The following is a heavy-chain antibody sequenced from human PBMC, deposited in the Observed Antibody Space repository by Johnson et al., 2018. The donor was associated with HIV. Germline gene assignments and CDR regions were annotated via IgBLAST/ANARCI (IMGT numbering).Heavy chain of an antibody. J-gene: IGHJ3*01. CDR2: INWNGGST. Sequence: MQLVESGGGLVQPGGSLRLSCASGFTVSTNYMSWVRQAPGKGLEWVSGINWNGGSTGYADSVKGRFTISRDNAKNSLYLQMNSLRAEDTALYYCAREPMDCGGDCWGVFDLWGQGTMVTVSS. D-gene: IGHD2-21*02. CDR3: AREPMDCGGDCWGVFDL. CDR1: GFTVSTNY. V-gene: IGHV3-20*04.